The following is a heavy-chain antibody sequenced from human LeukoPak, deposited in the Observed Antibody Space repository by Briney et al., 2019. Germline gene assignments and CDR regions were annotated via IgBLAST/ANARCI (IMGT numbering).Heavy chain of an antibody. CDR3: ARHAQWFGQFQYHFDY. J-gene: IGHJ4*02. V-gene: IGHV3-7*01. CDR1: GFSFSSYW. Sequence: PGGSLRLSCAASGFSFSSYWMSWVRQAPGKGLEWVAHINQDGSEKYYVDSVKGRFTVCRDNAKNSPYVQMNSLRAEDTAVYYCARHAQWFGQFQYHFDYWGQGTLVTVSS. CDR2: INQDGSEK. D-gene: IGHD3-10*01.